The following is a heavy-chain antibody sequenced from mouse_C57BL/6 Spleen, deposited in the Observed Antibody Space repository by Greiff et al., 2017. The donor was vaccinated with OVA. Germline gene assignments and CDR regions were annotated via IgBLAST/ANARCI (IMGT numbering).Heavy chain of an antibody. V-gene: IGHV1-31*01. CDR1: GYSFTGYY. D-gene: IGHD2-1*01. CDR3: ARSLYGNYEGYYAMDY. Sequence: EVHLVESGPELVKPGASVKISCKASGYSFTGYYMHWVKQSHGNILDWIGYIYPYNGVSSYNQKFKGKATLTVDKSSSTAYMELRSLTSEDSAVYYCARSLYGNYEGYYAMDYWGQGTSVTVSS. CDR2: IYPYNGVS. J-gene: IGHJ4*01.